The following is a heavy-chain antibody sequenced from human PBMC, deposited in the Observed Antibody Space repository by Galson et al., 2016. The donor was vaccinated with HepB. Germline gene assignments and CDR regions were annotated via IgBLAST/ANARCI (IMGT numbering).Heavy chain of an antibody. CDR3: VRDHDWAFDY. D-gene: IGHD3-9*01. V-gene: IGHV3-48*01. J-gene: IGHJ4*02. CDR2: NSRENNRI. CDR1: GVTVSNNY. Sequence: SLRLSCAASGVTVSNNYMNWVRQAPGKGLEWISHNSRENNRIDYADSVKGRFTVSRDNGKNSLYLQMNSLRVEDTAVYYCVRDHDWAFDYWGQGLLVTVSS.